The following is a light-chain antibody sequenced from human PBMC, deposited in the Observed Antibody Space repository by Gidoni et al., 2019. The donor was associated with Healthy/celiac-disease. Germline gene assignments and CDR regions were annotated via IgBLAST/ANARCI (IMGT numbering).Light chain of an antibody. J-gene: IGLJ3*02. V-gene: IGLV6-57*03. CDR1: SGSSASNY. CDR2: DDN. Sequence: NFMLTQPHPVSESPGKTVTISCTRSSGSSASNYVQWYQQRPGSAPTTVIYDDNQRPSGVPDRFSGSIDSSSNSASLTISGLKTEDEADYYCQSYESIPWVFGGGTKLTVL. CDR3: QSYESIPWV.